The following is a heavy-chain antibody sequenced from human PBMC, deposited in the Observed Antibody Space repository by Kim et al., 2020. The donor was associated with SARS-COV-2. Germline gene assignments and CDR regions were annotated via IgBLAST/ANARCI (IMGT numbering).Heavy chain of an antibody. D-gene: IGHD3-22*01. Sequence: SETLSLTCTVSGGSIGGYSWSWIRQPPGKGLEWIGHIYYSGSTNYNPSRKSRVTISVDTSKNQFSLKLSSVTAADTAVYYCARRSGGGSYYWFDPWGQGTLVTVSS. CDR2: IYYSGST. J-gene: IGHJ5*02. V-gene: IGHV4-59*08. CDR1: GGSIGGYS. CDR3: ARRSGGGSYYWFDP.